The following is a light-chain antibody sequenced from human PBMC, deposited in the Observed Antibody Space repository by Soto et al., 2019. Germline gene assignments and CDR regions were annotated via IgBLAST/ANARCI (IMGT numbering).Light chain of an antibody. V-gene: IGKV3-20*01. CDR1: QSVGTY. J-gene: IGKJ1*01. CDR3: QQYGSSPTWT. Sequence: EIVLTQSPATLSLSPGEGASLSCRASQSVGTYMAWYQHKPGQAPRLLIYDASTRATGIPARFSGSGSGTDFTLTISRLEPEDFAVYYCQQYGSSPTWTFGQGTKVEIK. CDR2: DAS.